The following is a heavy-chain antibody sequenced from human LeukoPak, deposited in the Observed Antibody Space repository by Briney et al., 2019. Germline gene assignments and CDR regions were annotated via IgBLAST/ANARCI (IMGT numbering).Heavy chain of an antibody. D-gene: IGHD3-10*01. CDR3: VYGSGSYYPDFDY. J-gene: IGHJ4*02. CDR1: GGSFSGYY. V-gene: IGHV4-34*01. CDR2: INHSGST. Sequence: SETLSLTCAVYGGSFSGYYWSWIRQPPGKGLEWIGEINHSGSTNYNPSLKSRVTISVDTSKNQFSLKLSTVTAAETAVYYCVYGSGSYYPDFDYWGQGTLVTVSS.